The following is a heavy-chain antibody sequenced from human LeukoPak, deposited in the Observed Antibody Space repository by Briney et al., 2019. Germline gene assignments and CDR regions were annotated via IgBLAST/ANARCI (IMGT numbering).Heavy chain of an antibody. Sequence: GASVKVSCKASGYTFTSYGICWVRQAPGQGLEWMGWISAYNGNTNYAQKLQGRVTMTTDTSTSTAYMELRSLRSDDTAVYYCARAPPSPGSSWYSEFDYWGQGTLVTVSS. J-gene: IGHJ4*02. CDR1: GYTFTSYG. V-gene: IGHV1-18*01. D-gene: IGHD6-13*01. CDR3: ARAPPSPGSSWYSEFDY. CDR2: ISAYNGNT.